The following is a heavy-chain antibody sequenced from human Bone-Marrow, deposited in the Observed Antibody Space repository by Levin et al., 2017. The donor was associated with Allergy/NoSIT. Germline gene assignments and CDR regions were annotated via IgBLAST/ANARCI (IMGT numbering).Heavy chain of an antibody. J-gene: IGHJ6*03. Sequence: GGSLRLSCAASGFTFSCYTMNWVRQAPGKGLEWVSSISGSSSYITFSDSVKGRLTISRDNAKNSLYLQMNNLRAEDTAVYYCARRNDFWSRTHGGYYFFMDVWGKGTTVTVSS. CDR1: GFTFSCYT. CDR2: ISGSSSYI. D-gene: IGHD3-3*01. CDR3: ARRNDFWSRTHGGYYFFMDV. V-gene: IGHV3-21*01.